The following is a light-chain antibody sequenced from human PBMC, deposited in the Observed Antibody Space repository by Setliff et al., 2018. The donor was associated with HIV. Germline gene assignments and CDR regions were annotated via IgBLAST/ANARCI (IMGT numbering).Light chain of an antibody. CDR3: CSYAGSYTWL. Sequence: QSALAQPPSVSGSPGQSVTISCTGTSSDVGRYNRVSWYQQPPGTAPKLMIYEVTNRPSGVPDRFSGSKSGSTASLTISGLQAEDEGDYYCCSYAGSYTWLFGGGTKVTVL. J-gene: IGLJ3*02. CDR1: SSDVGRYNR. CDR2: EVT. V-gene: IGLV2-18*02.